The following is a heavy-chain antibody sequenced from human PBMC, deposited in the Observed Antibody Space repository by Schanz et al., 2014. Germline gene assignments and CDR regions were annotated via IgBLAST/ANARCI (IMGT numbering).Heavy chain of an antibody. J-gene: IGHJ3*02. D-gene: IGHD3-10*01. Sequence: QVQLQESGPGLVKPSETLSLTCTVSGGSINNYYWSWIRQPPGKGLEWIGRIYNSGKTNYNPSLESRVSMSVDTSKKQLSLKLRSVSAADTAVYYCARVVLGGDAFDIWGQGTMVTVSS. CDR2: IYNSGKT. CDR3: ARVVLGGDAFDI. CDR1: GGSINNYY. V-gene: IGHV4-4*07.